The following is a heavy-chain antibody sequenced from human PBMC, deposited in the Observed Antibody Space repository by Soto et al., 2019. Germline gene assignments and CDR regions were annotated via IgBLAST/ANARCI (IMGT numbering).Heavy chain of an antibody. D-gene: IGHD6-13*01. CDR1: GYTFTSYD. CDR3: AREGIAAAGDFDY. CDR2: MSANSGNT. J-gene: IGHJ4*02. Sequence: ASVKVSCKASGYTFTSYDINWVLQATGQGLEWMGWMSANSGNTDYAQKLQGRVTMTTDTSTSTAYMELRSLRSDDTAVYYCAREGIAAAGDFDYWGQGTLVTVPQ. V-gene: IGHV1-18*01.